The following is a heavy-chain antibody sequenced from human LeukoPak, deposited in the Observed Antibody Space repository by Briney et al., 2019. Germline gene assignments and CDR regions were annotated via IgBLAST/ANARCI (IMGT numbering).Heavy chain of an antibody. CDR3: ARDSGWELLDT. CDR2: ISWNSGSI. V-gene: IGHV3-9*01. CDR1: GFTFDDYA. D-gene: IGHD1-26*01. Sequence: GRSLRLSCAASGFTFDDYAMHWVRQAPGKGLEWVSGISWNSGSIGCADSVKGRFTISRDNAKNSVYLQMNSLRAEDTAVYFCARDSGWELLDTWGQGTLVSVAS. J-gene: IGHJ5*02.